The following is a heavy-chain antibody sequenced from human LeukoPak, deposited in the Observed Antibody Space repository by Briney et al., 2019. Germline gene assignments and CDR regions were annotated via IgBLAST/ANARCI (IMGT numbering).Heavy chain of an antibody. CDR3: AKEARSLFAVADIDY. V-gene: IGHV3-23*01. CDR1: GFTFSSYD. CDR2: ISGSGGST. D-gene: IGHD6-19*01. Sequence: PGGSLRLSCAASGFTFSSYDMSWVRQAPGKGLEWVSAISGSGGSTYYADSVKGRFTISRDNSKNTLYLQMNSRRAEDTAVYYCAKEARSLFAVADIDYWGQGTLVTVSS. J-gene: IGHJ4*02.